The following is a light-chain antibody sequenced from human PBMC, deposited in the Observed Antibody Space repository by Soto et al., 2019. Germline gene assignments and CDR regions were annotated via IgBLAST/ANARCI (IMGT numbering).Light chain of an antibody. V-gene: IGKV3-11*01. CDR1: QSVSSY. CDR2: DAS. Sequence: EIVLTQSPATLSLSPGERATLSCRASQSVSSYLAWSQQKPGQAPRLLIYDASNRATGIPARFSGSGSGTDFTLTISSLEPEDFAVYYCQQRSNWPITVGQGTRLEIK. CDR3: QQRSNWPIT. J-gene: IGKJ5*01.